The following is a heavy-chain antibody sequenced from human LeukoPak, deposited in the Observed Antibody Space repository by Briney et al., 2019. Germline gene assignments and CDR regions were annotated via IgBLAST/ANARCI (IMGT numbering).Heavy chain of an antibody. CDR2: IYYSGST. CDR3: ARLYYYGSGPDWFDP. Sequence: SETLSLTCAVYGGSFSGYYWGWIRQPPGKGLEWIGSIYYSGSTYYNPSLKSRVTISVDTSKNQFSLKLSSVTAADTAVYYCARLYYYGSGPDWFDPWGQGTLVTVSS. J-gene: IGHJ5*02. V-gene: IGHV4-34*01. D-gene: IGHD3-10*01. CDR1: GGSFSGYY.